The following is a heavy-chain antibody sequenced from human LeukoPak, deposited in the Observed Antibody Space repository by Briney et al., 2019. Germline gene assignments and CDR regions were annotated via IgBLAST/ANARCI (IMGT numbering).Heavy chain of an antibody. CDR2: IYYSGSI. Sequence: SETLSLTCAVSGYSISSSNWWGWIRQPPGKGLEWIGYIYYSGSIYYNPSLKSRVTISVDKSKNQFSLKLSSVTAADTAVYYCARNLHNFDYWGQGTLVTVSS. CDR3: ARNLHNFDY. J-gene: IGHJ4*02. CDR1: GYSISSSNW. V-gene: IGHV4-28*05.